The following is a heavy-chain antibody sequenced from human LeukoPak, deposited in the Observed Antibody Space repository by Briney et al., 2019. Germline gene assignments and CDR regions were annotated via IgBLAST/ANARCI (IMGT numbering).Heavy chain of an antibody. CDR2: TYYRSKWYN. J-gene: IGHJ4*02. CDR3: AREGDISTAVAQFDY. V-gene: IGHV6-1*01. CDR1: GDTVSSNSAA. D-gene: IGHD6-13*01. Sequence: SQTLSLTCAISGDTVSSNSAAWNWIRQSPSRGLEWLGRTYYRSKWYNDYAVSVKSRITINPDTSKNQFSLQLNSVTPEDTAVYYCAREGDISTAVAQFDYWGQGTLVTVSS.